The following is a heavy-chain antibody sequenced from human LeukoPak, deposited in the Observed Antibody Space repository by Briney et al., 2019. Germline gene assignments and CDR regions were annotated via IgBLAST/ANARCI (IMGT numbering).Heavy chain of an antibody. CDR1: GYTFTSYG. CDR2: ISAYNGNT. J-gene: IGHJ3*02. CDR3: ARVGKQWLVGHAFDI. V-gene: IGHV1-18*01. D-gene: IGHD6-19*01. Sequence: GASVKVSCKASGYTFTSYGISWVRQAPGQGLEWVGWISAYNGNTNYAQKLQGRVTMTTDTSTSTAYMELRSLRSDDTAVYYCARVGKQWLVGHAFDIWGQGTMVTVSS.